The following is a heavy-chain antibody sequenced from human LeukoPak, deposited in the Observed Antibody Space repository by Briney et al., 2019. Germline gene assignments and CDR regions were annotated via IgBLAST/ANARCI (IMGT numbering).Heavy chain of an antibody. CDR1: GGTFSSSA. CDR3: AVHQYSGSYDEDY. Sequence: GASVKVSCKASGGTFSSSAISWVRQAPGQGLEWMGRIIPILGIANYAQKFQGRVTITADKSTSTAYMELSSLRSEDTAVYYCAVHQYSGSYDEDYWGQGTLVTVSS. J-gene: IGHJ4*02. V-gene: IGHV1-69*04. CDR2: IIPILGIA. D-gene: IGHD1-26*01.